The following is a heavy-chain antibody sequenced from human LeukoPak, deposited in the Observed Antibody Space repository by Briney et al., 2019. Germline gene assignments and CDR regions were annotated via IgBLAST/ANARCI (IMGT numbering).Heavy chain of an antibody. Sequence: SETLSLTCAVYGGSFSGYCWSWIRQPPGKGLEWIWEINHSGSTNYNPSLKSRVTISVDTSKNQFSLKLSSVTAADTAVYYCARSRIAAAGSPYGYWGQGTLVTVSS. J-gene: IGHJ4*02. CDR3: ARSRIAAAGSPYGY. D-gene: IGHD6-13*01. CDR1: GGSFSGYC. V-gene: IGHV4-34*01. CDR2: INHSGST.